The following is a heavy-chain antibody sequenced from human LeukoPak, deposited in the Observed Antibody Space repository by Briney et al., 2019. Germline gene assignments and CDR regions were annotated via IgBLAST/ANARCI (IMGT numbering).Heavy chain of an antibody. CDR3: ARSTGNYRELDY. V-gene: IGHV4-59*08. J-gene: IGHJ4*02. D-gene: IGHD3-9*01. CDR1: DGSISNYY. CDR2: ISYSGST. Sequence: SETLSPTCTVSDGSISNYYWSWIRRPPGKGPEWIGYISYSGSTNYNPPLKSRVTISVDTSKNQFSLRLRSVTAADTAVYYCARSTGNYRELDYWGQGTLVTVSS.